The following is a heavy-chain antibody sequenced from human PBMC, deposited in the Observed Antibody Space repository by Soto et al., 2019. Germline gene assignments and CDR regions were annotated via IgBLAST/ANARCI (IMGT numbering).Heavy chain of an antibody. J-gene: IGHJ6*02. CDR2: IKQDGSEK. D-gene: IGHD4-17*01. CDR1: GFTFISYW. CDR3: ARDYGDYDYYYGMDV. V-gene: IGHV3-7*01. Sequence: PGGSLRLSCAASGFTFISYWMSWVRQAPGKGLEWVANIKQDGSEKYYVDSVKGRFTISRDNAKNSLYLQMNSLRAEDTAVYYCARDYGDYDYYYGMDVWGQGTTVTVSS.